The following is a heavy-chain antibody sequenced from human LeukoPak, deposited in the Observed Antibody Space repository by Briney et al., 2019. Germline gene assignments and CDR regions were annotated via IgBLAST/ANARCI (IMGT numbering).Heavy chain of an antibody. CDR3: ARGSGSSWYFYFDY. CDR1: GFTFSDYY. CDR2: ISSSGNST. V-gene: IGHV3-11*01. D-gene: IGHD6-13*01. Sequence: PGGSLRLSCAASGFTFSDYYMSWIRQAPGKGLEWVSYISSSGNSTYYSDSVRGRFTISRDNAKNSVYLQMNSLRAEDTALYYCARGSGSSWYFYFDYWGQGTLVTVSS. J-gene: IGHJ4*02.